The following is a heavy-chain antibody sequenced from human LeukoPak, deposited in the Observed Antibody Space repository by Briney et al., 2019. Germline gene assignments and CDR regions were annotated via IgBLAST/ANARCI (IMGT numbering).Heavy chain of an antibody. CDR3: ARLSKDTVVLPAAMAHYFDY. CDR1: GGSISGYY. CDR2: IHYTGST. Sequence: SETLSLICTVSGGSISGYYWSWIRQPPGKGLQFIGYIHYTGSTNYNPSLESRVTLSVDTSKNQFSLKLRSVTAADTAVYYCARLSKDTVVLPAAMAHYFDYWGQGTLVTVSS. D-gene: IGHD2-2*01. J-gene: IGHJ4*02. V-gene: IGHV4-59*08.